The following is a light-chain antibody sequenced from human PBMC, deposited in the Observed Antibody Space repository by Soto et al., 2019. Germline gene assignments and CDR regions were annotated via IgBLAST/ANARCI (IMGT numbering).Light chain of an antibody. CDR3: QVWDSSSDHPYVV. V-gene: IGLV3-21*02. J-gene: IGLJ2*01. Sequence: SYELTQPPSVSVAPGQTARITCGGTNIGSKSVHWYQQKPGQAPVLVVYDDSDRPSGIPERFSGSNSGNTATLTISRVEAGDEADYYCQVWDSSSDHPYVVFGGGTKLTVL. CDR2: DDS. CDR1: NIGSKS.